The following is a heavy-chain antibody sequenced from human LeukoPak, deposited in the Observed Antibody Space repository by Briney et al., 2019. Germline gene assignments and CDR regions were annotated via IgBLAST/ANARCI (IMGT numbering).Heavy chain of an antibody. CDR1: GDRVSSNSAA. D-gene: IGHD2-21*02. CDR2: TYYRSKWYN. J-gene: IGHJ4*02. CDR3: ARDPDVYCGGDCWFDY. V-gene: IGHV6-1*01. Sequence: SQTLSLTCAISGDRVSSNSAAWNWIRQSPSRGLEWLGRTYYRSKWYNDYAVSVKSRITINPDTSKNQFSLQLNSVTPEDTAVYYCARDPDVYCGGDCWFDYWGQGTLVTVSS.